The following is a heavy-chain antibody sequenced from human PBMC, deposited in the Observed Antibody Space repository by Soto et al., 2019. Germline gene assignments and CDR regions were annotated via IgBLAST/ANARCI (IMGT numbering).Heavy chain of an antibody. CDR3: ARDGEEAGLYFDY. CDR2: INQDGREK. V-gene: IGHV3-7*01. CDR1: GFIFSSYW. Sequence: EVQLVGSGGGLVQPGGSLRLSCAASGFIFSSYWMNWVRQGPGKGLEWVASINQDGREKYYVDSVKGRFTISRDNAKNSLYLQVNSLRAEDTAVYYCARDGEEAGLYFDYWGQGTLVTVSS. D-gene: IGHD6-19*01. J-gene: IGHJ4*02.